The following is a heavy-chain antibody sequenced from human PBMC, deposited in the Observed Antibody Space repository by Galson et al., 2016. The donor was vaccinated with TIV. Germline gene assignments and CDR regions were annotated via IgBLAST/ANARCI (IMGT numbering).Heavy chain of an antibody. CDR3: ARDKNDYGVDAFDI. CDR2: IYYSGTT. V-gene: IGHV4-31*03. Sequence: TLSLTCSVSGGSINSGGYYWSWLRQHPGKGLEWIGYIYYSGTTQYNLSLKSRVSISVDTSKTQFSLNLSSVTAADTAVYYCARDKNDYGVDAFDIWGQGTMVIVSS. J-gene: IGHJ3*02. D-gene: IGHD4-17*01. CDR1: GGSINSGGYY.